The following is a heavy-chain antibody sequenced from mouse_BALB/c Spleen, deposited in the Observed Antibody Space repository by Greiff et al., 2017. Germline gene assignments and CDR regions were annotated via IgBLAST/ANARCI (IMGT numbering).Heavy chain of an antibody. D-gene: IGHD2-10*02. V-gene: IGHV2-9*02. CDR1: GFSLTSYG. CDR3: AREEYGNYDAMDY. CDR2: IWAGGST. Sequence: VQLQQSGPGLVAPSQSLSITCTVSGFSLTSYGVHWVRQPPGKGLEWLGVIWAGGSTNYNSALMSRLSISKDNSKSQVFLKMNSLQTDDTAMYYCAREEYGNYDAMDYWGQGTSVTVSS. J-gene: IGHJ4*01.